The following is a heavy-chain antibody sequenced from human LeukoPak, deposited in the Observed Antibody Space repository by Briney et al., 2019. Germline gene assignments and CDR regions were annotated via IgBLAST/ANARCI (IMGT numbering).Heavy chain of an antibody. J-gene: IGHJ2*01. Sequence: SETLSLTCTLSGGSLSSYYWSWLRQSPGKGLEWIGYVYYSGSTNYNPALKSRVTISLETSENQFSLKLSSVTAADTAVYYCAREANSPTARYWYFDLWGRGTQVTVSS. CDR3: AREANSPTARYWYFDL. V-gene: IGHV4-59*01. CDR2: VYYSGST. D-gene: IGHD2-21*01. CDR1: GGSLSSYY.